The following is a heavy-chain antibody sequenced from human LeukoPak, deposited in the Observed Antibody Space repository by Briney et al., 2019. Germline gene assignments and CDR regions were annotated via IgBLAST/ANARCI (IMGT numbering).Heavy chain of an antibody. CDR2: ISYDGSNK. CDR1: GFTFSNYD. Sequence: PGGSLRLSCAASGFTFSNYDIQWVRQAPGKGLEWVAVISYDGSNKKFADSVKGRFTASRDNSKNILYLQMNGLRAEDTAVYYCAKEVGHNYYYGMDVWGQGTTVTVSS. V-gene: IGHV3-30*18. D-gene: IGHD1-26*01. J-gene: IGHJ6*02. CDR3: AKEVGHNYYYGMDV.